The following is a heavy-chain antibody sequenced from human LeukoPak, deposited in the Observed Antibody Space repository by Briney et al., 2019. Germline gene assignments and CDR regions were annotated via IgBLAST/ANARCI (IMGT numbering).Heavy chain of an antibody. CDR1: GFTFSSYG. CDR3: AKDHMRYCSSTSCYGNNWFDP. Sequence: PGGSLRLSCAASGFTFSSYGMHWVRQAPGKGLEWVAFIWYDGSNKYYADSVKGRFTISRDNSKNTLYLQMNSLRAEDTAVYYCAKDHMRYCSSTSCYGNNWFDPWGQGTLVTVSS. J-gene: IGHJ5*02. D-gene: IGHD2-2*01. V-gene: IGHV3-30*02. CDR2: IWYDGSNK.